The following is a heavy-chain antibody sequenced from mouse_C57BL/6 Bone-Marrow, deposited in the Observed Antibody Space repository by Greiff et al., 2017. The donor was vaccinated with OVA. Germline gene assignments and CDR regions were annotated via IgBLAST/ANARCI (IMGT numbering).Heavy chain of an antibody. V-gene: IGHV1-69*01. Sequence: QVQLQQPGAELVMPGASVKLSCKASGYTFTSYWMHWVKQRPGQGLEWIGEIDPSDSYTNYNQKFKGKSTLTVDKSSSTAYMQLSSLTSEDSAVYYCARLHYGSSDYWGQGTTLTVSS. CDR3: ARLHYGSSDY. CDR2: IDPSDSYT. J-gene: IGHJ2*01. CDR1: GYTFTSYW. D-gene: IGHD1-1*01.